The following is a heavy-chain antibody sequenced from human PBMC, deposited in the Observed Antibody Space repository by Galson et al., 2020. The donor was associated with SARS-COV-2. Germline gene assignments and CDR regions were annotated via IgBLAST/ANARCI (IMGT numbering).Heavy chain of an antibody. CDR1: GYTFTDYY. J-gene: IGHJ4*02. CDR3: ARDQGGGSYRLGFDY. CDR2: INPNRGGT. V-gene: IGHV1-2*02. Sequence: SVKVSCKASGYTFTDYYMHWVRQAPGQGLEWMGWINPNRGGTNYAQKFQGRVTMTRDMSTSTAYMELSRLRSDDTAVYYCARDQGGGSYRLGFDYWGQGTLVTVSS. D-gene: IGHD1-26*01.